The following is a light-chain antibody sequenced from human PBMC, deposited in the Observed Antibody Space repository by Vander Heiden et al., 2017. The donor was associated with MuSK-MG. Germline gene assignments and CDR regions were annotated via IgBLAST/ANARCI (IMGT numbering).Light chain of an antibody. J-gene: IGLJ2*01. V-gene: IGLV2-23*02. CDR1: SSDVGSYNL. CDR3: CSYAGSSTDVV. Sequence: SALTQPASVSGSPGRSITISCTGTSSDVGSYNLVSWYQQHPGKAPKLMIYEVSKRPSGVSNRFSGSKSGNTASLTISGLQAEDEADYYCCSYAGSSTDVVFGGGTKLTVL. CDR2: EVS.